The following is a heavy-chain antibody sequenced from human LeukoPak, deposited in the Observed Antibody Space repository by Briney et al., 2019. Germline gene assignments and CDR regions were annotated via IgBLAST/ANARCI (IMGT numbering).Heavy chain of an antibody. CDR1: GFTFSSYG. Sequence: PGRSLRLSCAASGFTFSSYGMHWVRQAPGKGLEWVAIIWYDGSNKYYADSVKGRFTISRDNSKNTLHLHMNSLRAEDTAIYYCAKQVACSGGGCYLNWLDPWGQGTLVTVSA. J-gene: IGHJ5*02. V-gene: IGHV3-33*06. D-gene: IGHD2-15*01. CDR3: AKQVACSGGGCYLNWLDP. CDR2: IWYDGSNK.